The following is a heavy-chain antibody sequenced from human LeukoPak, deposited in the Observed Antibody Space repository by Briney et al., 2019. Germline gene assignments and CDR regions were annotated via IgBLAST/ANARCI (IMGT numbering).Heavy chain of an antibody. J-gene: IGHJ4*02. CDR1: GITFSKYW. CDR3: ARRFSYGLDC. V-gene: IGHV3-7*01. CDR2: IKQDGGEK. D-gene: IGHD5-18*01. Sequence: GGSLRLSCVDSGITFSKYWMSWVRQAPGKGLEWVANIKQDGGEKYYADSVKGRFTISRDNSKNTLYLQMNSLRAEDTAVYYCARRFSYGLDCWGQGILVTVSS.